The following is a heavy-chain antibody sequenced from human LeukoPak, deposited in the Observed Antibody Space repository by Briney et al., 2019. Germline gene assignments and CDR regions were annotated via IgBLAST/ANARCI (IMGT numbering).Heavy chain of an antibody. CDR1: GYTFTTYD. CDR2: MNPHSGNT. Sequence: ASVKVSFKGSGYTFTTYDINWMRQATGQGLEWMGWMNPHSGNTGYAQKFQGRVTMTRETSINTAYMERSSLTYNDTAVYYCTRAPVPGNYWGQGTPVTVSS. CDR3: TRAPVPGNY. D-gene: IGHD3-10*01. J-gene: IGHJ4*02. V-gene: IGHV1-8*01.